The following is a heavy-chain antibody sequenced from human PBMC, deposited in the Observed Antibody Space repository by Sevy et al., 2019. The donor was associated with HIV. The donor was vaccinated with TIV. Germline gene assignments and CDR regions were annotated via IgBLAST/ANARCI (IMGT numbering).Heavy chain of an antibody. Sequence: GGSLRLSCAASGFTFSSYWMTWVRQAPGKGLEWVANMRQDGSEKYYVASVKGRFTISRDKAKNSLYLQMNSLRAEDTAVYYCARGIYGSGSRLGLGYWGQGTLVTVSS. D-gene: IGHD3-10*01. CDR2: MRQDGSEK. CDR1: GFTFSSYW. V-gene: IGHV3-7*01. CDR3: ARGIYGSGSRLGLGY. J-gene: IGHJ4*02.